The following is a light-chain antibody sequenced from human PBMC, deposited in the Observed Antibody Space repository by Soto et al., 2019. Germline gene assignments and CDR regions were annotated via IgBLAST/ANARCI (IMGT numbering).Light chain of an antibody. CDR3: AAWDDSLNAVV. CDR1: SSNIGGNT. J-gene: IGLJ2*01. Sequence: QPVLTQPPSASGTPGQRVTISCSGSSSNIGGNTVNWYQQLPGTAPRLLIYTHNQRPSGVPDRYSGSKSGTSASLAISGLRSEDEADYYCAAWDDSLNAVVFGGGTKLTVL. V-gene: IGLV1-44*01. CDR2: THN.